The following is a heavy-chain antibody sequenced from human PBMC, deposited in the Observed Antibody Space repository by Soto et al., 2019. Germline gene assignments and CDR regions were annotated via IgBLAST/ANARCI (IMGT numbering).Heavy chain of an antibody. D-gene: IGHD1-26*01. J-gene: IGHJ5*02. Sequence: SETLSLTCTVSGGSISSGGYYWSWIRQHPGKGLEWIGYIYYSGSTYYNPSLKSRVTISVDTSKNQFSLKLSSVTAADTAVYYCARLGRSYGNWFDPWGQGTLVTVSS. CDR1: GGSISSGGYY. CDR3: ARLGRSYGNWFDP. V-gene: IGHV4-31*03. CDR2: IYYSGST.